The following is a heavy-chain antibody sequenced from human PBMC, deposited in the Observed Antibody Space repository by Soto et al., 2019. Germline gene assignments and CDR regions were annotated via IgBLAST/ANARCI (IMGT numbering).Heavy chain of an antibody. Sequence: ASVKVSCKASGYSFTDYHIHWVRQAPGQGLEWLGRINPKSGGTSTAQKFQGWVTMTRDRSISTVYMELTRLRSDDTAVYFCARGHSTDCSNGVCSFLYNHEIDVRGQATTV. CDR3: ARGHSTDCSNGVCSFLYNHEIDV. CDR1: GYSFTDYH. V-gene: IGHV1-2*04. J-gene: IGHJ6*02. D-gene: IGHD2-8*01. CDR2: INPKSGGT.